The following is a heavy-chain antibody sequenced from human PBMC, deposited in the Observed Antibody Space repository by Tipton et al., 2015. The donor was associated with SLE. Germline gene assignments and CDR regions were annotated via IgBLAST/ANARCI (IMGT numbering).Heavy chain of an antibody. J-gene: IGHJ3*02. CDR3: AKDHCSGDCYSVIDI. CDR2: IWYDGSIK. Sequence: SGFTLSTFAMHWVRQAPGKGLEWVAVIWYDGSIKNYADSVKGRFTISRDNSKNTVSLQMNSLRAEDTAAYYCAKDHCSGDCYSVIDIWGQGTKVIVSS. CDR1: GFTLSTFA. V-gene: IGHV3-33*06. D-gene: IGHD2-21*01.